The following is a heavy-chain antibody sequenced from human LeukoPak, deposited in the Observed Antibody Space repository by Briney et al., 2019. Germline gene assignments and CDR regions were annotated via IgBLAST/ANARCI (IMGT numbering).Heavy chain of an antibody. D-gene: IGHD3-3*01. Sequence: GGSLRLFCSASGFSFSSYGMTWVRQAPGKGLEWVSDIKGDGGGTHYADSVKGRFTISRDNSKNTLYLQMNSLRVEDTAMYYCARGSNPKTYDYWSGPEFQYWGQGTQVTVSS. CDR1: GFSFSSYG. CDR3: ARGSNPKTYDYWSGPEFQY. V-gene: IGHV3-23*01. CDR2: IKGDGGGT. J-gene: IGHJ1*01.